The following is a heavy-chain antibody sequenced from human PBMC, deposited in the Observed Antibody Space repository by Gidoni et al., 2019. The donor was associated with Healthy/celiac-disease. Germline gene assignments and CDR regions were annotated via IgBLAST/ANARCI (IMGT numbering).Heavy chain of an antibody. Sequence: QVQLVQSGAEVKKPGASVKVSCKASGYPFTSYDINWVRQATGQGLEWMGWMNPNSGNTGYAQKFQGRVTMTRNTSISTAYMELSSLRSEDTAVYYCARGVELAVAGTYYYYYGMDVWGQGTTVTVSS. D-gene: IGHD6-19*01. CDR2: MNPNSGNT. CDR1: GYPFTSYD. CDR3: ARGVELAVAGTYYYYYGMDV. J-gene: IGHJ6*02. V-gene: IGHV1-8*01.